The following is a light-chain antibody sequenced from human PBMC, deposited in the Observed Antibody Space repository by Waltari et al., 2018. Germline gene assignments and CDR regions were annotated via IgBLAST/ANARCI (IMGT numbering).Light chain of an antibody. V-gene: IGKV3-11*01. CDR3: QQRSNWRHT. Sequence: EILLTQSPATLSLSPGERATLSCRASQSVSSYLAWYQQKPGQAPRLRIYDASNRATGIPARLSGSGSGTDFTLTISSLEPEDFAVYYCQQRSNWRHTFGQGTKLEIK. CDR1: QSVSSY. J-gene: IGKJ2*01. CDR2: DAS.